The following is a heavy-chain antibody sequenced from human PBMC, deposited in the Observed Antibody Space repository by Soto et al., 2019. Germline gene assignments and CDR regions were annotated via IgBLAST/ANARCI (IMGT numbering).Heavy chain of an antibody. CDR3: AREDNWNYGIDY. CDR1: GYTFTSYA. CDR2: INAGNGNT. Sequence: GASVKVSCKASGYTFTSYAMHWVRQAPGQRLEWMGWINAGNGNTKYSQKFQGSVTITRDTSASTAYMELSSLRSEDTAVYYCAREDNWNYGIDYWGQGTLVTVSS. V-gene: IGHV1-3*01. D-gene: IGHD1-7*01. J-gene: IGHJ4*02.